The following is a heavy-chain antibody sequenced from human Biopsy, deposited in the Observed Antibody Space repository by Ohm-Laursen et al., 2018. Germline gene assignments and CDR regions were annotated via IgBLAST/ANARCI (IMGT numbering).Heavy chain of an antibody. J-gene: IGHJ1*01. D-gene: IGHD3-9*01. CDR1: GGTFSNYG. V-gene: IGHV1-69*06. CDR3: ATKLTGYFHH. Sequence: GASVKVSCKAPGGTFSNYGVNWVRQAPGQSFEWLGGNIPILGTGNYAQKFQDRVTVAADTSTSTATMELRSLRSDDTAVYYCATKLTGYFHHWGQGTLVIVSS. CDR2: NIPILGTG.